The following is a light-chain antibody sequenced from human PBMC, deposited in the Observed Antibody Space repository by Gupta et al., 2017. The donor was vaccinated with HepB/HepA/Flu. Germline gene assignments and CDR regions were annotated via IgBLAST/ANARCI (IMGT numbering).Light chain of an antibody. Sequence: IQMAQSPSSLSASVGDRVTITCRASRNIYNYLNWYQQKPGKAPKVLIYAASTLQSGVPSRFSGSGSETDFTLTISSLQPEDFATYYGQQTDNIPITFGGGTKMEIK. CDR2: AAS. J-gene: IGKJ4*01. CDR3: QQTDNIPIT. CDR1: RNIYNY. V-gene: IGKV1-39*01.